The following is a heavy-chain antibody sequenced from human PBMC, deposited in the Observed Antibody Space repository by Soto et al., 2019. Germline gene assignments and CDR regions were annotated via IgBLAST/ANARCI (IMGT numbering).Heavy chain of an antibody. Sequence: GGSLRRSCAASGFSFRIYNMKWVRQAPGKGLYRRSYINSISSTINYADSVKGRFTISRDNAKNSLYLQISNLRDEDTAVYYCAREGLLWFGELIRNYYNFALDVWGQGTTVTVAS. CDR2: INSISSTI. D-gene: IGHD3-10*01. V-gene: IGHV3-48*02. CDR1: GFSFRIYN. J-gene: IGHJ6*02. CDR3: AREGLLWFGELIRNYYNFALDV.